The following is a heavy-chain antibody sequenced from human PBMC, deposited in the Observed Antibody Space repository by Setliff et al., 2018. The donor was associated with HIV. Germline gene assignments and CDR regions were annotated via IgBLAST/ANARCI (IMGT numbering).Heavy chain of an antibody. Sequence: SETLSLTCAVSGYSISSGYYWGWIRQPPGKGLEWIGTIYYSGSTYSNPSLKSRVTISVDTSNNHFSLKLRSVTAADTAVYYCARDDYLDSSGYEGASYWGRGTLVTVSS. CDR2: IYYSGST. V-gene: IGHV4-38-2*01. J-gene: IGHJ4*02. D-gene: IGHD3-22*01. CDR3: ARDDYLDSSGYEGASY. CDR1: GYSISSGYY.